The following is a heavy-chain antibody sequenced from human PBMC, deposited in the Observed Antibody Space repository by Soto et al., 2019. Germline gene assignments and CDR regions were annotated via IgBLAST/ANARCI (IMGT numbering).Heavy chain of an antibody. V-gene: IGHV4-31*03. CDR2: IYYSGST. CDR1: GGSISSAGYY. D-gene: IGHD2-21*02. CDR3: EGVCGGDCHRGMDV. Sequence: QVQLQESGPGLVKPSQTLSLTCTVSGGSISSAGYYLSWIRQHPGKGMAGIGYIYYSGSTYYNPYLKSRVTISVASYKNQLPLKLSSVPAAATAVYYSEGVCGGDCHRGMDVWGHGSTATV. J-gene: IGHJ6*02.